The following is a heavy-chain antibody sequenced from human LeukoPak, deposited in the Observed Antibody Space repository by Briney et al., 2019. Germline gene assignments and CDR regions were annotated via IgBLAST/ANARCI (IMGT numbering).Heavy chain of an antibody. D-gene: IGHD2-15*01. J-gene: IGHJ4*02. CDR3: ARGSTTSCYSAAAT. CDR1: GFTFSSYFW. Sequence: GGSLRLSCAASGFTFSSYFWMHWVRQAPGKGLVWVSRIKSDGSSSTYADSVKGRFTISRDNSKNTLYLQMNSLTTEDTAVYYCARGSTTSCYSAAATWGQGTLVTVSS. V-gene: IGHV3-74*01. CDR2: IKSDGSSS.